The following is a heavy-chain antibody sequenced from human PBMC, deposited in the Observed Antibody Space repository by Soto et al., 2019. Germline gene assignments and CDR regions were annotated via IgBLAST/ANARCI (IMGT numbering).Heavy chain of an antibody. J-gene: IGHJ6*02. D-gene: IGHD2-2*02. CDR3: ARFVRSCSGTTCYTRADV. V-gene: IGHV4-61*01. CDR2: IYSSGST. Sequence: QVQLQESGPGLVKPSETLSLTCTVSGGSVSSDTHYWSWIRQPPGKRLEWIGFIYSSGSTNYNPSLQSRDTMSVDTSKNQFSLKLRSVIVADTAVYHCARFVRSCSGTTCYTRADVWGQGTTVTVSS. CDR1: GGSVSSDTHY.